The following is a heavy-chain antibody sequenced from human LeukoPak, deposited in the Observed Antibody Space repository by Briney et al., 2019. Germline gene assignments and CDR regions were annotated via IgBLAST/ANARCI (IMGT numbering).Heavy chain of an antibody. CDR2: IVVGSGNT. J-gene: IGHJ6*02. Sequence: ASVKVSCKAFGFTFTSSAVQWVRQARGQRLEWIGWIVVGSGNTNYAQKFQERVTITRDMSTSTAYMELSSLGSEDTAVYYCAAEKGYCSGGSCYSYYYYGMDVWGQGTTVTVSS. D-gene: IGHD2-15*01. CDR3: AAEKGYCSGGSCYSYYYYGMDV. CDR1: GFTFTSSA. V-gene: IGHV1-58*01.